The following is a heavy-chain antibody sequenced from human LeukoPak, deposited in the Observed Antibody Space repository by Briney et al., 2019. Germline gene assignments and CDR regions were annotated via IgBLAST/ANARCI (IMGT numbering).Heavy chain of an antibody. D-gene: IGHD2-15*01. CDR2: INHSGST. Sequence: SETLSLTCAVYGGSFSGYYWSWIRQPPGKGLEWIGEINHSGSTNYNPSPKSRVTISVDTSKNQFSLKLSSVTAADTAVYYCASWGPRRGYCSGGSCYRYYYGMDVWGQGTTVTVSS. J-gene: IGHJ6*02. V-gene: IGHV4-34*01. CDR3: ASWGPRRGYCSGGSCYRYYYGMDV. CDR1: GGSFSGYY.